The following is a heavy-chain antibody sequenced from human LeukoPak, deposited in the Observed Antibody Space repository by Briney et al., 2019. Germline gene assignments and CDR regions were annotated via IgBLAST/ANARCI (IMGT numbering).Heavy chain of an antibody. V-gene: IGHV4-30-2*01. CDR1: GGSISSGGYY. D-gene: IGHD2-2*01. CDR2: IYHSGST. Sequence: SETLSLTCTVSGGSISSGGYYWSWIRQPPGKGLEWIGYIYHSGSTYYNPSLKSRVTISVDRSKNQFSLKLSSVTAADTAVYYCAREVRWVVPAAEGSDAFDIWGQGTMVTVSS. J-gene: IGHJ3*02. CDR3: AREVRWVVPAAEGSDAFDI.